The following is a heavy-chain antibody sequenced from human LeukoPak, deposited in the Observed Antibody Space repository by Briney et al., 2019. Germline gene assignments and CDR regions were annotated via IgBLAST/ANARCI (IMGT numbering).Heavy chain of an antibody. J-gene: IGHJ4*02. CDR1: GFSLSTSGVG. Sequence: SGPTLVKPTQTLTLTCTFSGFSLSTSGVGVGWIRRPPGKALEWLALIYWNDDKRYSPSLKSRLTITKDTSKNQVVLTMTNMDPVDTATYYCAHRRGLAAAGTVYFDYWGQGTLVTVSS. D-gene: IGHD6-13*01. V-gene: IGHV2-5*01. CDR3: AHRRGLAAAGTVYFDY. CDR2: IYWNDDK.